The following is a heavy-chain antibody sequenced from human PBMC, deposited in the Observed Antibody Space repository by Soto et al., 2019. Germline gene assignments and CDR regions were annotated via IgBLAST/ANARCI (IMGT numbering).Heavy chain of an antibody. J-gene: IGHJ1*01. Sequence: VQLVESGGGLVQPGGSLRLSCAASGFTFSSYWMTWLRQAPGKGLEWVANINPDGSAKYYVDSVKGRFTISRDNAKNSLYLQMNSLRVEDTAVYYCAAPPTGNVYFNQWGQGALVTVSS. D-gene: IGHD2-8*02. V-gene: IGHV3-7*01. CDR2: INPDGSAK. CDR3: AAPPTGNVYFNQ. CDR1: GFTFSSYW.